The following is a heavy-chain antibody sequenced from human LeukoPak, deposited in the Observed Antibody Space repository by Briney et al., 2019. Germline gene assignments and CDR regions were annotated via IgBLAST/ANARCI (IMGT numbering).Heavy chain of an antibody. V-gene: IGHV3-74*01. J-gene: IGHJ3*02. CDR2: INTDGSGR. Sequence: PGGSLRLSCAASGFTFNSYWMHWVRQAPGKGLVWVSRINTDGSGRNYADNVKGRFTISRDNTENTLYLQMNSLGAEDTGVYYCARECKGGSCYSAMHDAYDIWGQGTMVTVSS. CDR3: ARECKGGSCYSAMHDAYDI. D-gene: IGHD2-15*01. CDR1: GFTFNSYW.